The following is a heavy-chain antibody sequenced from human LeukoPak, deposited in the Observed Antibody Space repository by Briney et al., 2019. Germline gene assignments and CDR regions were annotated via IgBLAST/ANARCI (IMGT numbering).Heavy chain of an antibody. CDR1: GFTFSSYS. CDR2: ISSSSSYI. Sequence: GGSLRLSCAASGFTFSSYSMNWVRQAPGKGLEWVSPISSSSSYIYYADSVKGRFTISRDNAKNSLYLQMNSLRAEDTAVYYCARSMYCSSTSCYTVPWGAFDIWGQGTMVTVSS. V-gene: IGHV3-21*01. CDR3: ARSMYCSSTSCYTVPWGAFDI. J-gene: IGHJ3*02. D-gene: IGHD2-2*02.